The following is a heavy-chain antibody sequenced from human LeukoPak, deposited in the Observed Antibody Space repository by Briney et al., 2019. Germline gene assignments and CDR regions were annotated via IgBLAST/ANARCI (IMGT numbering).Heavy chain of an antibody. J-gene: IGHJ4*02. CDR1: GFTVSSNY. CDR2: ISGSSSTI. Sequence: QSGGSLRLSCAASGFTVSSNYMSWVRQAPGKGLEWVSYISGSSSTIHYADSVKGRFTISRDNAENSLFLQMNSLRDEDTAVYYCARYGSGSYLKDPFDYWGQGTPVTVSS. V-gene: IGHV3-48*02. CDR3: ARYGSGSYLKDPFDY. D-gene: IGHD3-10*01.